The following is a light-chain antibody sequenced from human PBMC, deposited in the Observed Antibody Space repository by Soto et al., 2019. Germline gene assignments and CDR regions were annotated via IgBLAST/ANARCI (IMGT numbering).Light chain of an antibody. V-gene: IGKV3-11*01. J-gene: IGKJ1*01. CDR2: DAS. Sequence: QSPATLSLSPGDRATLSCRASQSVSSYLAWYQQKPGQAPRLLIYDASNRAAGIPARFSGSGSGTDFTLTITSLEPEDFAFYYCHQRQRWPRTFGQGTKVDIK. CDR3: HQRQRWPRT. CDR1: QSVSSY.